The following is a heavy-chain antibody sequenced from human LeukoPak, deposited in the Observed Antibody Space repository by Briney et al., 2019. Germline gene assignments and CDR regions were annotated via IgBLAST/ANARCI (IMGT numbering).Heavy chain of an antibody. V-gene: IGHV3-33*01. D-gene: IGHD5-12*01. CDR1: GFTFSSYG. CDR3: ARAYNSGYDLFDY. Sequence: GGSLRLSCAASGFTFSSYGMHWVRQAPGKGLEWVAVIWYDGSNKYYADSVKGRFTISRDNSKNTLYLQMNSLRAEDTAVYYCARAYNSGYDLFDYWGQGTLVTVSS. CDR2: IWYDGSNK. J-gene: IGHJ4*02.